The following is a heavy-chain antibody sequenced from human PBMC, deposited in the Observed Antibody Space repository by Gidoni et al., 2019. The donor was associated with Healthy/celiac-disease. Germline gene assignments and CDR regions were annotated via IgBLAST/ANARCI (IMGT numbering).Heavy chain of an antibody. J-gene: IGHJ4*02. V-gene: IGHV4-59*01. CDR1: GGSISSYY. Sequence: QVQLQESGPGLVKPSETLSLTCSVSGGSISSYYWSWIRQHPGKGLAWIGYIYYSGGTNYNPSLKSRVTISVDTSKNQFSLKLSSVTAADTAVYYCARGRGYGDYEDYWGQGTLVTVSS. CDR2: IYYSGGT. CDR3: ARGRGYGDYEDY. D-gene: IGHD4-17*01.